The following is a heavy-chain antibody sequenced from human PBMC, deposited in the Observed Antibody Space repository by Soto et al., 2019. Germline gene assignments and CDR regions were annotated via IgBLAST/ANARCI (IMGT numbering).Heavy chain of an antibody. V-gene: IGHV3-9*01. D-gene: IGHD3-16*01. CDR3: AKDMLDGGDYYYYMDV. CDR2: ISWNSGSI. J-gene: IGHJ6*03. Sequence: GGSLRLSCAASGFTFDDYAMHWVRQAPGKGLEWVSGISWNSGSIGYADSVKGRFTISRDNAKNSLYLQMNSLRAEDTALYYCAKDMLDGGDYYYYMDVWGKGTTVTVSS. CDR1: GFTFDDYA.